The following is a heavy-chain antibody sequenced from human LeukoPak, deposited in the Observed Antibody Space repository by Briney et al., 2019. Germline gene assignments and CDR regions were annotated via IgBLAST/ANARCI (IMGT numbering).Heavy chain of an antibody. V-gene: IGHV3-23*01. CDR2: ISGSGGST. CDR3: AKDRGRYYDSSGYYWGYYFDS. J-gene: IGHJ4*02. CDR1: GFTFSTYA. Sequence: QSGGSLRLSCAASGFTFSTYAVNWVRRAPGKGLEWVSTISGSGGSTYYADSVKGRFTISRDNSKNMLYLQMSSLRAEDTAVYYCAKDRGRYYDSSGYYWGYYFDSWGQGILVTVST. D-gene: IGHD3-22*01.